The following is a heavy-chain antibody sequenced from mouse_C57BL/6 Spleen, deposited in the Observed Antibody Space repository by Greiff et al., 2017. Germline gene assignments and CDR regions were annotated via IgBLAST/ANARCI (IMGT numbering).Heavy chain of an antibody. J-gene: IGHJ1*03. CDR2: ISSGGSYT. D-gene: IGHD1-1*01. CDR1: GFTFSSYG. Sequence: EVQRVESGGDLVKPGGSLKLSCAASGFTFSSYGMSWVRQTPDKRLEWVATISSGGSYTYYPDSVKGRFTISRDNAKNTLYLQMSSLKSEDTAMYYCARLTTVVARDWYFDVWGTGTTVTVSS. V-gene: IGHV5-6*01. CDR3: ARLTTVVARDWYFDV.